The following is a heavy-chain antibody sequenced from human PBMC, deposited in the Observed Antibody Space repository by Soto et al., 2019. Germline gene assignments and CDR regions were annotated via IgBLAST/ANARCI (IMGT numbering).Heavy chain of an antibody. CDR3: ARGPAYIDGWRTFDL. CDR1: DDSFRVAEYY. V-gene: IGHV4-61*08. D-gene: IGHD6-19*01. CDR2: TYYNGDT. Sequence: SETLSLTCTVSDDSFRVAEYYWSWIRQPLGKGPEWIGYTYYNGDTKYNPALRSRVTMSEDTSKNQFSLRLSSVTAADTAVYFCARGPAYIDGWRTFDLWGRGIPVTVSS. J-gene: IGHJ4*02.